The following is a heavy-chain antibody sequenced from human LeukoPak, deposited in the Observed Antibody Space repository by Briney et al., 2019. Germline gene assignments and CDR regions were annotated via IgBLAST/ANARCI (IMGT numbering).Heavy chain of an antibody. CDR2: INHSGST. CDR1: GGSFSGYY. D-gene: IGHD6-19*01. J-gene: IGHJ5*02. V-gene: IGHV4-34*01. CDR3: ARGQISGWYVDWFDP. Sequence: SETLSLTCAVYGGSFSGYYWSWIRQPPGKGLEWSGEINHSGSTNYNPSLKSRVTISVDTSKNQFSLKLSSVTAADTAVYYCARGQISGWYVDWFDPWGQGTLVTVSS.